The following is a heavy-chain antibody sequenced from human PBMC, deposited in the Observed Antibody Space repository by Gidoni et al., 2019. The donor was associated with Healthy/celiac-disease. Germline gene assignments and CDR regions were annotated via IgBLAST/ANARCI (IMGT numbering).Heavy chain of an antibody. V-gene: IGHV3-21*01. Sequence: EVQLVESGGGLVKPGGSLRLSCAASGFTFSSYSMNWVRQAPGKGLEWVSSISSSSRYIYYADSVKGRFTISRDNAKNSLYLQMNSLRAEDTAVYYCARESMSLRDAFDIWGQGTMVTVSS. D-gene: IGHD4-17*01. CDR2: ISSSSRYI. CDR3: ARESMSLRDAFDI. CDR1: GFTFSSYS. J-gene: IGHJ3*02.